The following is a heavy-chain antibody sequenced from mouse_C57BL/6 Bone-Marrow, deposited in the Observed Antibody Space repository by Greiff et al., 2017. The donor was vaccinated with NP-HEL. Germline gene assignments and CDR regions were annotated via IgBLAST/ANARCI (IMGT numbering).Heavy chain of an antibody. J-gene: IGHJ4*01. CDR3: RGGYAMDY. V-gene: IGHV1-82*01. Sequence: QVQLQQSGPELVKPGASVKISCKASGYAFSSSWMNWVKQRPGKGLEWIGRIYPGDGDTNYNGKFKGKATLTADKSSSTAYMQLSSLTSEDSAVYFCRGGYAMDYWGQGTSVTVSS. CDR1: GYAFSSSW. CDR2: IYPGDGDT.